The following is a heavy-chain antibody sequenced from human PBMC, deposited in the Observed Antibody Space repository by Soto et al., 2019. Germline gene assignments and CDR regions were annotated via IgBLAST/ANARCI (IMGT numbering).Heavy chain of an antibody. D-gene: IGHD3-10*01. J-gene: IGHJ3*02. CDR3: AREGGSGSYLFSGWGVLTAFDI. CDR1: GFTFSSYW. Sequence: GGSLRLSCAASGFTFSSYWMSCVRQAPGKGLEWVANIKQDGSEKYYVDSVKGRFTISRDNAKNSLYLQMNSLRAEDTAVYYCAREGGSGSYLFSGWGVLTAFDIWGQGTMVTVSS. V-gene: IGHV3-7*03. CDR2: IKQDGSEK.